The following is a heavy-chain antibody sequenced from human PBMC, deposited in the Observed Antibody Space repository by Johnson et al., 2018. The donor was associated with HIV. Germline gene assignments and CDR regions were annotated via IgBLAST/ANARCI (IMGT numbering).Heavy chain of an antibody. Sequence: VQLVESGGGLVKPGGSLRLSCAASGFTFSTNWMHWVRQAPGKGPVWVSRINSDGSSTSYADSVKGRFTISRDNAKNILYLQMHSLRTEDTAYYYCARDLPGIYDAFDLWGQGTKVTVSS. CDR1: GFTFSTNW. V-gene: IGHV3-74*01. CDR2: INSDGSST. CDR3: ARDLPGIYDAFDL. J-gene: IGHJ3*01. D-gene: IGHD1-26*01.